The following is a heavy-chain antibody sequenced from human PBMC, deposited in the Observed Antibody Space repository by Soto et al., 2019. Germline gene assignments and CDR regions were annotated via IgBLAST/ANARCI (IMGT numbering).Heavy chain of an antibody. J-gene: IGHJ6*02. CDR1: GFTFSSYG. CDR2: ISYDGSNK. Sequence: QVQLVESGGGVVQPGRSLRLSCAASGFTFSSYGMHWVRQAPGKGLEWVAVISYDGSNKYYADSVKGRFTISRDNSKHTLYLQMNSLRAEDTAVYYCAKDRQLVSKYYYYGMDVWGQGTTVTVSS. CDR3: AKDRQLVSKYYYYGMDV. D-gene: IGHD6-13*01. V-gene: IGHV3-30*18.